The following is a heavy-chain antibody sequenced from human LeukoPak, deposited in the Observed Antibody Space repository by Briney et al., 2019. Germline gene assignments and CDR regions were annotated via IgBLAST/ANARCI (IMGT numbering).Heavy chain of an antibody. CDR2: ISYDGSNK. CDR1: GFTFSSYG. D-gene: IGHD3-22*01. CDR3: AKDYYDSSGPSVY. J-gene: IGHJ4*02. V-gene: IGHV3-30*18. Sequence: GGSLRLSCAASGFTFSSYGMHWVRQAPGKGLEWVAVISYDGSNKYYADSVKGRFTISRDNSKNTLYLQMNSLRAEDTAVYYCAKDYYDSSGPSVYWGQGTLVTVSS.